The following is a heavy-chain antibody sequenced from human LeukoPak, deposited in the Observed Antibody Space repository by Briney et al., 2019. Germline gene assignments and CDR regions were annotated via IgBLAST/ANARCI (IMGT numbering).Heavy chain of an antibody. J-gene: IGHJ3*02. CDR1: GFTLSSYG. Sequence: GGSLRLSCAASGFTLSSYGMSWVRQAPGKGLEWVSAVGGSDYSTYYADSVKGRFTISRDHSKNTLYLQMNSLRAEDTAVYYCAKGKRYCSITTCYEDAFHIWGQGTMVTVSS. CDR2: VGGSDYST. V-gene: IGHV3-23*01. D-gene: IGHD2-2*01. CDR3: AKGKRYCSITTCYEDAFHI.